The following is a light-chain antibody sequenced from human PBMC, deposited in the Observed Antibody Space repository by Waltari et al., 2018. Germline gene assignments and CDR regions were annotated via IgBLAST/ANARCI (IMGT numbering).Light chain of an antibody. J-gene: IGLJ3*02. CDR2: EVS. Sequence: QSALTQPPSASGSPGQSVTISCTGPSSDVGAYNFVSLHQQHPGKAPKLMIYEVSKRPSGVPDRFSGSKSGNTASLIVSGLQAEDEADYYCSSYTGSNNSLVFGGGTKLTVL. CDR3: SSYTGSNNSLV. V-gene: IGLV2-8*01. CDR1: SSDVGAYNF.